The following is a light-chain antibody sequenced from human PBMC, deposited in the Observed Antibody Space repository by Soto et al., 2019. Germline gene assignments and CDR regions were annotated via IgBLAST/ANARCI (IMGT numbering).Light chain of an antibody. CDR3: RLYSGSNNLV. CDR2: EIS. Sequence: QSALTQHPSASGSPGQTVTISCTGTSSDVGGYNSAYWYQQHPGQAPKLMIYEISKRPSGIPDRFSGSNPGNTASLTLSGLQAEDEADYFCRLYSGSNNLVFGGGTQLTVL. V-gene: IGLV2-8*01. J-gene: IGLJ2*01. CDR1: SSDVGGYNS.